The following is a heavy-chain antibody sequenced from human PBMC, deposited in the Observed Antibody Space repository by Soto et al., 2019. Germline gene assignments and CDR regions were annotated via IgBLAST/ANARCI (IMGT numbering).Heavy chain of an antibody. J-gene: IGHJ5*02. D-gene: IGHD3-22*01. Sequence: PSETLSLTCPVSGGSVSSGSYYWSWIRQPPGKGLEWIGYIYYSGSTNYNPSLKSRVTISVDTSKNQFSLKLSSVTAADTAVYYCVSSDSSGFSNNWFDPWGQGTLVTVSS. CDR3: VSSDSSGFSNNWFDP. CDR2: IYYSGST. V-gene: IGHV4-61*01. CDR1: GGSVSSGSYY.